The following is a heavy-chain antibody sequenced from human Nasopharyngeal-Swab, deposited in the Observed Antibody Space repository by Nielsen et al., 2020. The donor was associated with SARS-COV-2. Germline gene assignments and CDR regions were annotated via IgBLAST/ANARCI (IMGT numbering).Heavy chain of an antibody. V-gene: IGHV4-39*07. CDR1: GGSISSSSSY. Sequence: SETLSLTCTVSGGSISSSSSYWGWIRQPPGKGLEWIGSIYYSGSTYYNPSLKSRVTISVDTSKNQFSLKLSSVTAADTAVYYCARVRGTIFGVVTAPGYFDYWGQGTLVTVSS. CDR2: IYYSGST. J-gene: IGHJ4*02. CDR3: ARVRGTIFGVVTAPGYFDY. D-gene: IGHD3-3*01.